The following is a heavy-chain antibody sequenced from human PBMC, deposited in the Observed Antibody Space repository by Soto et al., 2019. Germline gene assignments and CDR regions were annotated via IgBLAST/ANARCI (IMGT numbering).Heavy chain of an antibody. CDR2: IYYSGST. V-gene: IGHV4-39*01. CDR1: GGSISSSSYY. D-gene: IGHD6-13*01. CDR3: ARLKGIAGYYYYYGMDV. J-gene: IGHJ6*02. Sequence: SETLSLTCTVSGGSISSSSYYWGWIRQPPGKGLEWIGSIYYSGSTYYNPSLKSRVTISVDTSKNQFSLKLSSVTAADTAVYYCARLKGIAGYYYYYGMDVWGQGTTVTVS.